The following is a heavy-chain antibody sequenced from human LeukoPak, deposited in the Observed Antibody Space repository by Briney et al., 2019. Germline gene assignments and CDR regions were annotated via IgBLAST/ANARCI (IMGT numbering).Heavy chain of an antibody. CDR2: TYYKSKWYN. V-gene: IGHV6-1*01. CDR1: GDSFSSSSAA. Sequence: SQTLSLTCAISGDSFSSSSAAWNWIRQSPSRDLEWLGRTYYKSKWYNDYAVSVKSRITINPDTSKNQFSLQLNSVTPEDTAVYYCARDYYDSSDYSHYDYWGQGTLVTVSS. J-gene: IGHJ4*02. D-gene: IGHD3-22*01. CDR3: ARDYYDSSDYSHYDY.